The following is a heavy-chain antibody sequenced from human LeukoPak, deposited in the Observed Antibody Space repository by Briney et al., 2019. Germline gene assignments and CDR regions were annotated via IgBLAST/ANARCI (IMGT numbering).Heavy chain of an antibody. V-gene: IGHV3-23*01. J-gene: IGHJ4*02. CDR2: ISGSGGST. D-gene: IGHD6-19*01. CDR1: GFTFSSYA. CDR3: ANQIAVADPFDY. Sequence: AGGSLRLSCAASGFTFSSYAMSWVRQAPGKGLEWVSAISGSGGSTYYADSVKGRFTISRDNSKNTLYLQMNSLRAEDTAVYYCANQIAVADPFDYWGQGTLVTVSS.